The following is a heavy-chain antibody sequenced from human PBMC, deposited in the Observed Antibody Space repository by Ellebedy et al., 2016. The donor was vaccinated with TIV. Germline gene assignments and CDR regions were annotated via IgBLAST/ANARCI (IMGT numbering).Heavy chain of an antibody. Sequence: GGSLRLSCAASGFRFNNYWMSWVRQAPGKGLEWVANIKQDGGETYYGDSVKGRFTISRDNAKRTLDLQMDSLRAEDTAIYYCATDPDGVYGDTSAYWGRGTLVTVSS. D-gene: IGHD4-17*01. CDR2: IKQDGGET. CDR1: GFRFNNYW. CDR3: ATDPDGVYGDTSAY. J-gene: IGHJ4*02. V-gene: IGHV3-7*01.